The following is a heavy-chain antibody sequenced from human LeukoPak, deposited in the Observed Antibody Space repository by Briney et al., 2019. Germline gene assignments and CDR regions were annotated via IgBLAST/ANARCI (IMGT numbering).Heavy chain of an antibody. J-gene: IGHJ3*02. D-gene: IGHD3-22*01. V-gene: IGHV4-59*08. CDR3: ARRNYYDSSGYYHEWTFDI. CDR2: IYYSRST. Sequence: KTSETLSLTCTVSGFTISSYYWSWIRQPPGKGLEWIGYIYYSRSTIYNPSLKSRVTISVDTSKNQFSLKLSSVTAADTAVYYCARRNYYDSSGYYHEWTFDIWGQGTMVTVSS. CDR1: GFTISSYY.